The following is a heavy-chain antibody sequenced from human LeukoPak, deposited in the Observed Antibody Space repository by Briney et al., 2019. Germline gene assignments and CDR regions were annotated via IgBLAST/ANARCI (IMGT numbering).Heavy chain of an antibody. CDR3: ARAEHIVVASYPNWFDP. J-gene: IGHJ5*02. D-gene: IGHD2-21*01. V-gene: IGHV1-69*04. CDR1: GGTFSSYA. Sequence: ASVKVSCKASGGTFSSYAISWVRQAPGQGLEWMGRIIPILGIANYAQKSQGRVTITADKSTSTAYMELSSLRSEDTAVYYCARAEHIVVASYPNWFDPWGQGTLVTVSS. CDR2: IIPILGIA.